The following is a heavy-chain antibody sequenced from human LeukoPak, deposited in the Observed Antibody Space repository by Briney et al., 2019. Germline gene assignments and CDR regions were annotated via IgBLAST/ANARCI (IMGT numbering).Heavy chain of an antibody. V-gene: IGHV1-18*01. CDR1: GYTFTIYG. CDR2: ISAYNGNT. D-gene: IGHD3-22*01. J-gene: IGHJ3*02. CDR3: AREPPPIYYDSSGYYNDAFDI. Sequence: ASVTVSCKASGYTFTIYGISWVRQAPGQGLEWMGWISAYNGNTNYAQKLQGRVTMTTDTSTSTAYMELRSLRSDHTAVYYCAREPPPIYYDSSGYYNDAFDIWGQGTMVTVSS.